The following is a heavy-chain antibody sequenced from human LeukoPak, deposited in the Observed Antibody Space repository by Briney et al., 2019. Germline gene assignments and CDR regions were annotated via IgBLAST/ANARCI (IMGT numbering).Heavy chain of an antibody. CDR2: INQDGHEK. CDR3: VRDMDV. CDR1: GLTFSSYW. J-gene: IGHJ6*02. Sequence: PGGSLRLSCVTSGLTFSSYWMTWVRQAPGKGLEWVANINQDGHEKNYVDSVKGRFTISRDNPKNSLYLQMNSLRAEDTAVYFCVRDMDVWAQGTTVTVSS. V-gene: IGHV3-7*05.